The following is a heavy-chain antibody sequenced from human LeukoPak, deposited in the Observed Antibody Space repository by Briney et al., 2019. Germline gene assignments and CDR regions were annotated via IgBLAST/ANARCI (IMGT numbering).Heavy chain of an antibody. CDR1: GFTFGSFG. CDR2: ISNDGSNK. V-gene: IGHV3-30*18. Sequence: PGRSLRLSCAASGFTFGSFGMHWVRQTPGKGLEWVAVISNDGSNKYYADSVKGRFTISRDNSKNTLYLQMNSLRAEDTAVYYCAKGGLYDSSGYYLDFDYWGQGTLVTVSS. CDR3: AKGGLYDSSGYYLDFDY. J-gene: IGHJ4*02. D-gene: IGHD3-22*01.